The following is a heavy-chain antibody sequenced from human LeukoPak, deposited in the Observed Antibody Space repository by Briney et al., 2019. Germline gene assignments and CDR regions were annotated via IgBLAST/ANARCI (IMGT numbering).Heavy chain of an antibody. J-gene: IGHJ3*02. D-gene: IGHD4-17*01. V-gene: IGHV3-21*04. CDR3: ARDRGGAQDYGDFDAFDI. Sequence: GGSLRLSCAASGFTFSSYSMNWVRQAPGKGLEWVSSISSSSYIYYADSVKGRFTISRDNAKNSLYLQMNSLRSEDTAVYYCARDRGGAQDYGDFDAFDIWGQGTTVTVSS. CDR1: GFTFSSYS. CDR2: ISSSSYI.